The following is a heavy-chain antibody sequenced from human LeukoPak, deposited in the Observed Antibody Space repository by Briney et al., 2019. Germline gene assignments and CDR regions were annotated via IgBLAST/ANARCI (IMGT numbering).Heavy chain of an antibody. J-gene: IGHJ5*02. CDR2: INHSGST. CDR1: GGSFSGYY. V-gene: IGHV4-34*01. CDR3: AGCGRYYRWFDP. D-gene: IGHD1-26*01. Sequence: SETLSLTCAVYGGSFSGYYWSWIRQPPGKGLEWIGEINHSGSTNYNPSLKSRVTISVDTSKNQFSLKLSSVTAADTAVYYCAGCGRYYRWFDPWGQGTLVTVSS.